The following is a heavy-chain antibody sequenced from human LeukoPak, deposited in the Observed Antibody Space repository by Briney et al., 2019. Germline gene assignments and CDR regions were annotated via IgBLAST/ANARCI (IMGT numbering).Heavy chain of an antibody. J-gene: IGHJ4*02. CDR3: ARHVIAVAGTLYFDY. CDR2: IYYSGST. D-gene: IGHD6-19*01. Sequence: ASETLSLTCTVSGGSISSSSYYWGWIRQPPGKGLEWIGSIYYSGSTYSNPSLTSRVTISVDTSKNQFSLKLSSVTAADTAVYYCARHVIAVAGTLYFDYWGQGTLVTVSS. V-gene: IGHV4-39*01. CDR1: GGSISSSSYY.